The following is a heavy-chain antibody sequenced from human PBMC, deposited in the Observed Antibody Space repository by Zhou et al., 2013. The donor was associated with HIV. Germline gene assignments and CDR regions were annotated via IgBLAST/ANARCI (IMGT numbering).Heavy chain of an antibody. V-gene: IGHV1-69*12. Sequence: QVQLVQSGAEVKKPGSSVKVSCKASGGTFSSYAISWVRQAPGQGLEWMGGIIPFFGTANYAQKFQGRVTITADESTSTAYMELRSLRSDDTAVYYCARDPGVVAATPFYYYGMDVWGQGTTVTVSS. D-gene: IGHD2-15*01. CDR3: ARDPGVVAATPFYYYGMDV. CDR1: GGTFSSYA. J-gene: IGHJ6*02. CDR2: IIPFFGTA.